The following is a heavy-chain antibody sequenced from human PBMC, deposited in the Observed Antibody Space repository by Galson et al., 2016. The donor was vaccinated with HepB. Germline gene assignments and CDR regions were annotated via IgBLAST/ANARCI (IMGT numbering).Heavy chain of an antibody. D-gene: IGHD6-19*01. CDR2: INPKSGGT. V-gene: IGHV1-2*04. CDR3: AKEAVTGTPFDY. CDR1: GYTFTDYY. J-gene: IGHJ4*02. Sequence: SVKVSCKASGYTFTDYYLHWVRQAPGQGLEWMGWINPKSGGTTYAQKFQGWVTMTRDTSVSTAYSEVTRLKSDDTAVYYCAKEAVTGTPFDYWGQGTQVTVSS.